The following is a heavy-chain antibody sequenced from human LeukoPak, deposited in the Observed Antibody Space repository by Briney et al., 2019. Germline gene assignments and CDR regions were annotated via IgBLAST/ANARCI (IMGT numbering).Heavy chain of an antibody. Sequence: PGGSLRLSCAASGFTFSSFGMHWVRQAPGKGLEWVAVISHDGSRKYYADSVKGRFTISRDNAKKTLYLQMNSLRAEDTAVYYCARSRIVGATIDYWGQGTLVTVSS. CDR3: ARSRIVGATIDY. V-gene: IGHV3-30*03. CDR1: GFTFSSFG. D-gene: IGHD1-26*01. J-gene: IGHJ4*02. CDR2: ISHDGSRK.